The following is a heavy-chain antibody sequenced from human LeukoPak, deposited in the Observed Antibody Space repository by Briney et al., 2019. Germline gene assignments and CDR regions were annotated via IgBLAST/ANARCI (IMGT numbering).Heavy chain of an antibody. CDR3: ARQMPRPSYPYYYYYYMDV. V-gene: IGHV4-39*01. D-gene: IGHD5-18*01. Sequence: SETLSLTCTVSGVSISSRSYYWGWIRQPPGKGLEWIGNIYYSGSTYYNPSLKSRVTISVDTSKNQFSLKLSSVTAADTAVYYCARQMPRPSYPYYYYYYMDVWGKGTTVTISS. J-gene: IGHJ6*03. CDR1: GVSISSRSYY. CDR2: IYYSGST.